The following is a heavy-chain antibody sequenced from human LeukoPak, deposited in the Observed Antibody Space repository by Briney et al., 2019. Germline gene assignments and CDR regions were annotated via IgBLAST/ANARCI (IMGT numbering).Heavy chain of an antibody. CDR2: INHSGST. J-gene: IGHJ4*02. D-gene: IGHD4-23*01. CDR3: ASGGNHDY. CDR1: GGSFSGYY. V-gene: IGHV4-34*01. Sequence: SETLSLTCAVYGGSFSGYYWSWIRQPPGKGLEWIGEINHSGSTNYNPSLKSRVTILVDTSKNQFSLKPSSVTAADTAVYYCASGGNHDYWGQGTLVTVSS.